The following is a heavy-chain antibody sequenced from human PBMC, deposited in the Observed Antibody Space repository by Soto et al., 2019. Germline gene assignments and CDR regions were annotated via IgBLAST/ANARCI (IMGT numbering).Heavy chain of an antibody. Sequence: LSLTCTVSGDSINTSGYYWGWIRQPPGRGLEWLGSLYYPATTHYTPSLKGRVSISVDTSKNHFSLKLSSLTAADTAVYFCASLNDSGYSYGRVWFWGQGSLVTVSS. CDR3: ASLNDSGYSYGRVWF. CDR1: GDSINTSGYY. J-gene: IGHJ4*02. D-gene: IGHD5-18*01. V-gene: IGHV4-39*02. CDR2: LYYPATT.